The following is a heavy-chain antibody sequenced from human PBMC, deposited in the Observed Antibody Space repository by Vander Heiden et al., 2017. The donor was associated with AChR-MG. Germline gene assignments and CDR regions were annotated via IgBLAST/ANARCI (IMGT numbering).Heavy chain of an antibody. J-gene: IGHJ6*02. V-gene: IGHV3-43*01. CDR2: ISWDGGST. D-gene: IGHD2-15*01. CDR3: AKAGVGGDGMDV. CDR1: GFTFDDYT. Sequence: EVQLVESGGVVVQPGGSLRLSCAASGFTFDDYTMNWVRQAPGKGLEWVSLISWDGGSTYYADSVKGRFTISRDNSKNSLYLQMNSLRTEDTALYYCAKAGVGGDGMDVWGQGNTVTVSS.